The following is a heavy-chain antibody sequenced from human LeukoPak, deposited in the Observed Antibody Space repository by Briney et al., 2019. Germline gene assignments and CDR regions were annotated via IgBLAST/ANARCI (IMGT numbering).Heavy chain of an antibody. J-gene: IGHJ6*02. Sequence: KSSETLSLTCTVSGGSISGSSYYWGWIRQPPGKGLEWIGSIYYSGSTYYNPSLKSRVTISVDTSKNQFSLKLSSVTAADTAVYYCAGFYCGGDCYSGLRGRYYYYGMDVWGQGTTVTVSS. CDR1: GGSISGSSYY. CDR3: AGFYCGGDCYSGLRGRYYYYGMDV. V-gene: IGHV4-39*07. D-gene: IGHD2-21*02. CDR2: IYYSGST.